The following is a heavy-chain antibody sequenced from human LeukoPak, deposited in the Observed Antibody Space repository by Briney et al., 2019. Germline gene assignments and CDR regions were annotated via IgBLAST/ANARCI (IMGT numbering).Heavy chain of an antibody. CDR3: AKLSDSGSYCYFDY. CDR1: GGSISSYY. CDR2: IYYSGST. V-gene: IGHV4-59*01. J-gene: IGHJ4*02. D-gene: IGHD1-26*01. Sequence: TPSETLSLTCTVSGGSISSYYWSWIRQPPGKGLEWIGYIYYSGSTNYNPSLKSRVTISVDTSKNQFSLKLSSVTAADTAVYYCAKLSDSGSYCYFDYWGQGTLVTVSS.